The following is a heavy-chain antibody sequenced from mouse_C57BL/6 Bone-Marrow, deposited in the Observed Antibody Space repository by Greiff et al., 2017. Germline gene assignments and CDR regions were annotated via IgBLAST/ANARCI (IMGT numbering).Heavy chain of an antibody. CDR3: ASRAYYSNYDAMDY. Sequence: QVQLQQSGAELVKPGASVKISCKASGYAFSSYWMNWVKQRPGKGLEWIGQIYPGDGDTNYNGKFKGKATLTADKSSSTAYMQLSRLTSEDSAVYFCASRAYYSNYDAMDYWGQGTSVTVSS. CDR2: IYPGDGDT. CDR1: GYAFSSYW. J-gene: IGHJ4*01. D-gene: IGHD2-5*01. V-gene: IGHV1-80*01.